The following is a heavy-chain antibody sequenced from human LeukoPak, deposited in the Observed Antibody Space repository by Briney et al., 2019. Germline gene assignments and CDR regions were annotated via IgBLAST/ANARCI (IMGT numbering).Heavy chain of an antibody. V-gene: IGHV1-2*02. CDR2: INPNSGGT. CDR3: AMHRGFGELFSY. CDR1: GYTFTGFY. J-gene: IGHJ4*02. D-gene: IGHD3-10*01. Sequence: ASVKVSCKASGYTFTGFYMHWVRQAPGQGLEWMGWINPNSGGTNYAQKFQGRVTMTRHASISTAYMELSRPRSDATAVYHCAMHRGFGELFSYWGQGTLVTVSS.